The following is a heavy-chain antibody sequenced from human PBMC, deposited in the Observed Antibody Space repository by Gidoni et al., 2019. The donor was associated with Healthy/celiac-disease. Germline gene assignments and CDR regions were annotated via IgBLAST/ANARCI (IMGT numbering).Heavy chain of an antibody. J-gene: IGHJ3*02. CDR2: ISSSSSYI. Sequence: EVQLVESGGGLVKPGGSLRLSCAASGFTFSSYRLTWVRQAPGKGLEWVSSISSSSSYIYYADSVKGRFTISRDNAKNSLYLQMNSLRAEDTAVYYCAREGCSGGSCYSEEGIAFDIWGQGTMVTVSS. CDR3: AREGCSGGSCYSEEGIAFDI. D-gene: IGHD2-15*01. CDR1: GFTFSSYR. V-gene: IGHV3-21*01.